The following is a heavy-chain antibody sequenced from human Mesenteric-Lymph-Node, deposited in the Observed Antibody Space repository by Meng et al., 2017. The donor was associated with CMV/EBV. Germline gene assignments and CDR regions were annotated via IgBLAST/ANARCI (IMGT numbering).Heavy chain of an antibody. J-gene: IGHJ5*02. D-gene: IGHD1-26*01. CDR3: ARRNSGSYSWFDP. CDR1: GCTFSSYS. V-gene: IGHV3-21*01. CDR2: ISSSDSYI. Sequence: ASGCTFSSYSMNWVRQAPGKGLEWVSSISSSDSYIYYADSVKGRFTISRDNARNSLYLQMNSLRAEDTAVYYCARRNSGSYSWFDPWGQGTLVTVSS.